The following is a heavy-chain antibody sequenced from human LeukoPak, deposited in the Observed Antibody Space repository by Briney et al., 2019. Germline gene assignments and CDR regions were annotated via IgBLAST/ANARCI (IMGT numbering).Heavy chain of an antibody. CDR2: ISAHNGNA. CDR3: ARDRGPSYCTSTTCRTLDW. CDR1: GYTFTSYG. Sequence: ASVKVSCKASGYTFTSYGINWVRQVPGQGLEWMGRISAHNGNANYAQKFQGRVTMTTDTLATTAYMELRSLRSDDTAVYYCARDRGPSYCTSTTCRTLDWWGQGTLVTVSS. J-gene: IGHJ4*02. V-gene: IGHV1-18*01. D-gene: IGHD2-2*01.